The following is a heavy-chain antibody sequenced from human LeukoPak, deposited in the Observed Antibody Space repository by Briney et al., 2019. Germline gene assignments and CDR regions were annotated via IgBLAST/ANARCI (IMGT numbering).Heavy chain of an antibody. V-gene: IGHV3-23*01. CDR3: AKERGYYDSSGYSKGEYFQH. D-gene: IGHD3-22*01. CDR2: ISGSGGST. J-gene: IGHJ1*01. Sequence: PGGSLRLSCAASGFTFSSYAMSWVRQAPGKGLEWVSAISGSGGSTYYADSVKGRFTISRDNSKNTLYLQMNSLRAEDTAVYYCAKERGYYDSSGYSKGEYFQHWGQGTLVTVSS. CDR1: GFTFSSYA.